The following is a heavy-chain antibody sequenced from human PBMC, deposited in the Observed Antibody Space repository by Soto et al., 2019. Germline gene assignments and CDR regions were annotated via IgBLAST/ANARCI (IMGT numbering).Heavy chain of an antibody. J-gene: IGHJ3*02. CDR3: ARGAGYYDSSGYYYLAFDI. D-gene: IGHD3-22*01. V-gene: IGHV1-69*01. CDR2: IIPFFGRT. CDR1: GGTFSSYA. Sequence: QVQLVQSGTEVKKPGSSVKVSCKASGGTFSSYAITWVRQAPGQGLEWMGGIIPFFGRTNYAQKFQGRVTITADESTSTAYMELSSLRSEDTAVYFCARGAGYYDSSGYYYLAFDIWGQGTMVTVSS.